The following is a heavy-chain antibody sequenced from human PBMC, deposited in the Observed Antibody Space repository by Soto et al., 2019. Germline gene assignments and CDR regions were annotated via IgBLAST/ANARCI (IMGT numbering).Heavy chain of an antibody. CDR3: VRESAPSGPNYFDT. V-gene: IGHV4-30-2*01. J-gene: IGHJ5*02. CDR2: ISHSGST. D-gene: IGHD6-13*01. Sequence: SETLSITCSVSAGSITRSPSSWNWVRQPPGKGLEWIAYISHSGSTYYNPSLKGRVTVSVDGSKNQFSLKLDYVSAGDTAIYYCVRESAPSGPNYFDTWGPGTLVTVSS. CDR1: AGSITRSPSS.